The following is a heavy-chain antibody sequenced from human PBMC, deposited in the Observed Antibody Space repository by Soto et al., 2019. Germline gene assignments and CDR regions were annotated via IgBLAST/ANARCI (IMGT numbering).Heavy chain of an antibody. D-gene: IGHD3-3*01. J-gene: IGHJ5*02. V-gene: IGHV2-5*02. CDR1: GFSLSTSGVG. CDR3: AHTRSRITIFGVLIRGPPGGLDP. CDR2: IYWDDDK. Sequence: SGPTLVNPTQTLTLTCTFSGFSLSTSGVGVGWIRQPPGKALEWLALIYWDDDKRYSPSLKSRLTITKDTSKNQVVLTMTNMDSVDTATYYCAHTRSRITIFGVLIRGPPGGLDPWGQGTMVTVSS.